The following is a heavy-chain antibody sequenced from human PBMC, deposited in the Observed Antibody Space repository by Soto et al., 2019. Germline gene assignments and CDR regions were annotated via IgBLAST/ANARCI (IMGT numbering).Heavy chain of an antibody. J-gene: IGHJ4*02. CDR3: ARAAY. CDR1: GFTFSNNW. CDR2: IKEDGSEE. V-gene: IGHV3-7*01. Sequence: EVLLVESGGGLVQPGGSLRLSCAASGFTFSNNWMSWVRQAPGKGLEWVANIKEDGSEEDYVDSVKGRFTISRDNAKNSLYLQMNSLRAEETAVYYCARAAYWGQGTLVTVSS.